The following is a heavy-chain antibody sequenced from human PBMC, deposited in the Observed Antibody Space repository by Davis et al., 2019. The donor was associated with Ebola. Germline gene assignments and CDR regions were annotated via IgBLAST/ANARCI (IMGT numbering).Heavy chain of an antibody. D-gene: IGHD6-6*01. J-gene: IGHJ5*02. CDR2: IIPIFGTA. Sequence: SSVPVSRQASLCTFSSHAISWVRQPPGQGLEWMGGIIPIFGTANYAQKLQGRVTITADETTSTDYMELSSLRSEATAVYYSAGDFRRSSPTVHWFDPWGQGTLVTVSS. V-gene: IGHV1-69*13. CDR3: AGDFRRSSPTVHWFDP. CDR1: LCTFSSHA.